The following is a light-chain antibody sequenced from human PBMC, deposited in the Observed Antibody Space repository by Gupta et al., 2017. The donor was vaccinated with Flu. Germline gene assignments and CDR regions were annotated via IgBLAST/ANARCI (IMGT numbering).Light chain of an antibody. CDR1: SGSVSTSYY. CDR2: STN. V-gene: IGLV8-61*01. CDR3: VRYMGSGIWV. Sequence: QTVVTQEPSFSVSPGGTVTLTCGLSSGSVSTSYYPSWYQQTPGQAPRTLIYSTNTRSSGVPDRFSGSIRGNKAALTITGAQEDDESDYYCVRYMGSGIWVFGGGTKLTVL. J-gene: IGLJ3*02.